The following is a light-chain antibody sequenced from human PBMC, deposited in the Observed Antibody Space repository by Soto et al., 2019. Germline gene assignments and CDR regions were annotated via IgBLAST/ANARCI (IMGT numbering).Light chain of an antibody. J-gene: IGLJ1*01. CDR2: DVS. Sequence: QSALTQPASVSGSPGQSITISCTGTSDDVGGYNYVSWYQQHPGKAPKLMIYDVSNRPSGVSNRFSGSKSGSTASLTISGLQAEDEADYYCSSYTSSRLYVFGTGTKLTVL. CDR3: SSYTSSRLYV. CDR1: SDDVGGYNY. V-gene: IGLV2-14*03.